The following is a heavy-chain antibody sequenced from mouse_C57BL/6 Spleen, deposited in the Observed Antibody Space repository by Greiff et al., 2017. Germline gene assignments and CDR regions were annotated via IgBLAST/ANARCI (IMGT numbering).Heavy chain of an antibody. CDR1: GYSITSDY. Sequence: DVKLQESGPGLAKPSQTLSLTCSVTGYSITSDYWNWIRKFPGNKLEYMGYISYSGSTYYNPSLKSRISITRDTSKNQYYLQLNSVTTEDTATYYCARNYGSSFDYWYFDVWGTGTTVTVSS. CDR2: ISYSGST. D-gene: IGHD1-1*01. V-gene: IGHV3-8*01. CDR3: ARNYGSSFDYWYFDV. J-gene: IGHJ1*03.